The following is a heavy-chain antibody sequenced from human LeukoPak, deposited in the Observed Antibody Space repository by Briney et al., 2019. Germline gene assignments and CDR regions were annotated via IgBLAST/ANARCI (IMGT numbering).Heavy chain of an antibody. CDR3: AGDLDSVVATDFGWFDP. J-gene: IGHJ5*02. Sequence: GASVKVSCKASGYTFTSYYMHWVRQAPGQGLEWMGIINPSGGSTSYAQKFQGRVTMTRDTSTSTVYMELSSLRSEDTAVYYCAGDLDSVVATDFGWFDPWGQGTLVTVSS. CDR2: INPSGGST. CDR1: GYTFTSYY. V-gene: IGHV1-46*01. D-gene: IGHD2-21*02.